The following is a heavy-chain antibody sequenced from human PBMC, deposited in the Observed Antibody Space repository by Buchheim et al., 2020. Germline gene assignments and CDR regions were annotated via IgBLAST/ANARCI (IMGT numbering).Heavy chain of an antibody. Sequence: EVQLVESGGGLVQPGGSLKLSCAASGFTFSGSAMHWVRQASGKGLEWVGRIRSKANSYATAYAASGKGRFTISRDDSKNTAYLQMNSLKTEDTAVYSCTRPGIAAGYGMDVWGQGTT. CDR3: TRPGIAAGYGMDV. D-gene: IGHD6-13*01. V-gene: IGHV3-73*01. CDR2: IRSKANSYAT. J-gene: IGHJ6*02. CDR1: GFTFSGSA.